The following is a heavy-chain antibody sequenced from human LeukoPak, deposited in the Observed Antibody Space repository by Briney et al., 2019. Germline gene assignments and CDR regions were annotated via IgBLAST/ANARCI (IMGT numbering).Heavy chain of an antibody. V-gene: IGHV3-64D*06. CDR3: VKVKVGGGWYGYYFEN. CDR2: IRSNGENT. CDR1: GFAFSSFA. Sequence: GGSLRLSCPASGFAFSSFAMHWVRQAPGNGLEYVSVIRSNGENTEYADSVKGRFTISRDNSKNTLYLQMSSLRPEDTAVYYCVKVKVGGGWYGYYFENWGQGTLVTVSS. D-gene: IGHD6-19*01. J-gene: IGHJ4*02.